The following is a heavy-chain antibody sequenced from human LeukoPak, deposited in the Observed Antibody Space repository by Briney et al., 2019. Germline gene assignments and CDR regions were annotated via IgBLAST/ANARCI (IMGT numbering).Heavy chain of an antibody. J-gene: IGHJ4*02. CDR3: AREQLVRSFDY. V-gene: IGHV4-34*01. Sequence: PSETLSLTCAVYGGSFSGYYWSWICQPPGKGLEWIGEINHSGSTNYNPSLKSRVTISVDTSKSQFSLKLSSVTAADTAVYYCAREQLVRSFDYWGQGTLVTVSS. CDR1: GGSFSGYY. CDR2: INHSGST. D-gene: IGHD6-13*01.